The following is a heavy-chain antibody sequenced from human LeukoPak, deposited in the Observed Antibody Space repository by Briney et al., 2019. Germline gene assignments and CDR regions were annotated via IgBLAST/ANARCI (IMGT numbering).Heavy chain of an antibody. CDR2: IYYSGST. CDR3: ASGSYYGSGSYLDY. J-gene: IGHJ4*02. D-gene: IGHD3-10*01. CDR1: GGSISSYY. V-gene: IGHV4-59*08. Sequence: SETLSLTCTVSGGSISSYYWSWIRQPPGKGLEWIGYIYYSGSTYYNPSLKSRVTISVDTSKNQFSLKLSSVTAADTAVYYCASGSYYGSGSYLDYWGQGTLVTVSS.